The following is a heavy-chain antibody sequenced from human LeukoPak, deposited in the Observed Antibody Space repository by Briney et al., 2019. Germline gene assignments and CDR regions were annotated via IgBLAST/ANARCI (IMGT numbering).Heavy chain of an antibody. CDR2: ISSSSSYI. CDR1: GFTFSSYS. J-gene: IGHJ3*02. V-gene: IGHV3-21*01. Sequence: PGGSLRLSCAASGFTFSSYSMNWVRQAPGKGLEWDSSISSSSSYIYYADSVKGRFTISRDNAKNSLYLQMNSLRAEDTAVYYCASLEPAAIGGAFDIWGQGTMVTVSS. CDR3: ASLEPAAIGGAFDI. D-gene: IGHD2-2*01.